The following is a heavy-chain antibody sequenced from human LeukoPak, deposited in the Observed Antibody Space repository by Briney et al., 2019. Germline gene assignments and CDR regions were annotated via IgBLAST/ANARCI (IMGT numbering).Heavy chain of an antibody. D-gene: IGHD2-15*01. CDR1: GFTFSSYW. CDR3: ARGLLVRTRWANWFDP. V-gene: IGHV3-7*04. Sequence: GGSLRLSCAASGFTFSSYWMSWVRQAPGKGLEWVANIKQDGSEKYYVDSVKGRFTISRDNAKNSLYLQMNSLRAEDTAVYYCARGLLVRTRWANWFDPWGQGTLVTVSS. J-gene: IGHJ5*02. CDR2: IKQDGSEK.